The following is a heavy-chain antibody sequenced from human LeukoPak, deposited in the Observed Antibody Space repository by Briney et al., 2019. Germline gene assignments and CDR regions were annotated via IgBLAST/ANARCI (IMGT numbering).Heavy chain of an antibody. CDR3: ARVKDMTPDY. CDR2: IYTSGST. J-gene: IGHJ4*02. Sequence: SETLSLTCTVSGASITYYYWSWIRQPAGKGLEWIGRIYTSGSTNYNPSLKSRVTMSVDTSKNQFSLKLSSVTAADTAVYYCARVKDMTPDYWGQGTLVTVSS. V-gene: IGHV4-4*07. CDR1: GASITYYY.